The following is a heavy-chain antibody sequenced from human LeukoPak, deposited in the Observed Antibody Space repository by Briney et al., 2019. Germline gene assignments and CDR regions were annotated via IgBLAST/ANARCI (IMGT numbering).Heavy chain of an antibody. V-gene: IGHV4-59*08. CDR1: GGSISSYY. CDR2: IYYSGST. D-gene: IGHD3-9*01. CDR3: ASLLYYDILTGYSLDV. Sequence: SETLSLTCTVSGGSISSYYWSWIRQPPGKGLEWIGYIYYSGSTNYNPSLKSRVSMSVDTSKNQFSLKLSSVTAADTAVYYCASLLYYDILTGYSLDVWGQGTTVTVS. J-gene: IGHJ6*02.